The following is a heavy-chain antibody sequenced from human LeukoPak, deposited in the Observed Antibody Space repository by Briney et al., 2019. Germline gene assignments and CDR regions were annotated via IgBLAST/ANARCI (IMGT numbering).Heavy chain of an antibody. Sequence: PSETLSLTCTVSGGSISNYYWNWIRQPPGKGLEWIGYIFYTGGTNYNPSLKSRVTMSVDTSKNQFSLRLSSVTATDTAVYYCAGAVKMTRLYYFDYWGQGTLVPVSS. CDR1: GGSISNYY. CDR2: IFYTGGT. V-gene: IGHV4-59*08. CDR3: AGAVKMTRLYYFDY. J-gene: IGHJ4*02. D-gene: IGHD1-26*01.